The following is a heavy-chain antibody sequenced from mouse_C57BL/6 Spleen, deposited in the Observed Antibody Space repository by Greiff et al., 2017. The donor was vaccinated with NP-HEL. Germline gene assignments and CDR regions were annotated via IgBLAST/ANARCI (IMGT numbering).Heavy chain of an antibody. J-gene: IGHJ3*01. V-gene: IGHV1-26*01. CDR1: GYTFTDYY. CDR3: ARGGLAY. CDR2: INPNNGGT. Sequence: EVQLQQSGPELVKPGASVKISCKASGYTFTDYYMNWVKQSHGKSLEWIGDINPNNGGTSYNQKFKGKATLTVDKSSSTAYMELRSLTSEDSAVYYCARGGLAYWGQRTLVTVSA.